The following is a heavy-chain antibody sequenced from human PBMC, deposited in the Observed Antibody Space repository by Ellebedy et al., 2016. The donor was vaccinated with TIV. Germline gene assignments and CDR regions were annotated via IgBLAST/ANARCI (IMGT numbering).Heavy chain of an antibody. D-gene: IGHD6-6*01. CDR1: GGSISSSSYY. Sequence: MPSETLSLTCTVSGGSISSSSYYWGWIRPPPGTGLEWIGSIYYSGSTNYNPSLKSQVTISVDTSKNQFSLKLSSVTAADTAVYYCARDRFIAARPSEEDNWFDPWGQGTLVTVSS. CDR3: ARDRFIAARPSEEDNWFDP. V-gene: IGHV4-39*07. J-gene: IGHJ5*02. CDR2: IYYSGST.